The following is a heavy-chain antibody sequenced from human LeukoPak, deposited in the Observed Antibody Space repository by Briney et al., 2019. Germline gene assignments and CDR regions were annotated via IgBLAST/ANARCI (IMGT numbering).Heavy chain of an antibody. Sequence: GGSLRLSCTASGFSFSDHYMTWMRHAPGKGLEGISYITSSGRSTDYADSVKGRFIISRDNAMNSMFLQMSSLRVDDTAVYYCTRDPDYGDPDWGQGTLVTVSS. V-gene: IGHV3-11*01. CDR1: GFSFSDHY. CDR3: TRDPDYGDPD. J-gene: IGHJ4*02. D-gene: IGHD2-21*01. CDR2: ITSSGRST.